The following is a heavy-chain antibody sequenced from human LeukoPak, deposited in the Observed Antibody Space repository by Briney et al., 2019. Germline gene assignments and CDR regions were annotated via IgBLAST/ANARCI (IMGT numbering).Heavy chain of an antibody. Sequence: SGGSLRLSCAASGFTFSSYGMSCVRQAPGEGLGWVSAVSGSGGSTYYSDSVKGRFTISRDKSKNTLYLQMDRLRAEDTAVYYCAKGWFGELGDYYYMDVWGKGTTVSISS. CDR3: AKGWFGELGDYYYMDV. CDR2: VSGSGGST. CDR1: GFTFSSYG. J-gene: IGHJ6*03. V-gene: IGHV3-23*01. D-gene: IGHD3-10*01.